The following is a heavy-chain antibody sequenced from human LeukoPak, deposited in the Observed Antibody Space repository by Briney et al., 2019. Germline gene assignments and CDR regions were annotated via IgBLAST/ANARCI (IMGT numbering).Heavy chain of an antibody. D-gene: IGHD4-17*01. J-gene: IGHJ3*02. V-gene: IGHV1-2*02. CDR2: INADSGGT. CDR3: AGMRRGDHGLSGAFDI. CDR1: GYTFTGYY. Sequence: ASVKVSCKASGYTFTGYYLHWVRQAPGQGLEWMGWINADSGGTNLAQRFQGRVTMARDTSSSTAYMELSRLTSDDTAVYYCAGMRRGDHGLSGAFDIWGQGTMVTVSS.